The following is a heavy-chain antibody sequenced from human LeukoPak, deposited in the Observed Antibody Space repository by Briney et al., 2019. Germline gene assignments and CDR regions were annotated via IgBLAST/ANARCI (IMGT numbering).Heavy chain of an antibody. CDR2: ISYDGSNK. CDR1: GFTFSSYG. J-gene: IGHJ6*02. CDR3: AKDRYEPGWFGEYPYYYGMDV. Sequence: GGSLRLSCAASGFTFSSYGMHWVRQAPGKGLEWVAVISYDGSNKYYADSVKGRYTISRDNSKNTLYLQMNSLRAEYTAVYYCAKDRYEPGWFGEYPYYYGMDVWGQGTTVTVSS. D-gene: IGHD3-10*01. V-gene: IGHV3-30*18.